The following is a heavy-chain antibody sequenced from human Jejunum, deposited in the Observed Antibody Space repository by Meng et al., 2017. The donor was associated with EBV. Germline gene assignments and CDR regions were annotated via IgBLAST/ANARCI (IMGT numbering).Heavy chain of an antibody. CDR1: GDSITRGAYL. CDR2: IYHIGST. D-gene: IGHD4-17*01. CDR3: ARGGPDFGDYVPFDY. V-gene: IGHV4-30-2*01. Sequence: QLPLQAYGLGLVKPSQTRSLTCAASGDSITRGAYLWSWIRQPPGKGLEWIGNIYHIGSTYYNPSLKSRVTISVDRSKNQFSLKLTSVTAADTAVYYCARGGPDFGDYVPFDYWGQGTLVTVSS. J-gene: IGHJ4*02.